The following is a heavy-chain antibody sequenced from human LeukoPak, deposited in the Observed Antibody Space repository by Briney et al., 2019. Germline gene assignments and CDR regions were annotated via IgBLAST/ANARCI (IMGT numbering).Heavy chain of an antibody. Sequence: AASVKVSCKASGYTSTSYGISWVRQAPGQGLEWMGWISAYNGNTNYAQKLQGRVTMTTDTSTSTAYMELRSLRSDDTAVYYCAREMMVASLTGLFISLDYWGQGTLVTVSS. CDR3: AREMMVASLTGLFISLDY. D-gene: IGHD3-9*01. CDR1: GYTSTSYG. CDR2: ISAYNGNT. J-gene: IGHJ4*02. V-gene: IGHV1-18*01.